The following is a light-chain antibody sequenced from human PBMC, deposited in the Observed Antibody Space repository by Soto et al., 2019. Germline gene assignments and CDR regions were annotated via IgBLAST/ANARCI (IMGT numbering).Light chain of an antibody. CDR1: QSVLYSSNNKNY. CDR2: WAS. V-gene: IGKV4-1*01. Sequence: DIVMTQSPDSLTVSLGERATINCRSSQSVLYSSNNKNYLAWYQQKPGQPPKLLVYWASTRESGVPDRFSGSGSGTHFTLTISSLQAEDVATYYCQQYYRSPWAFGQGTKVEIK. CDR3: QQYYRSPWA. J-gene: IGKJ1*01.